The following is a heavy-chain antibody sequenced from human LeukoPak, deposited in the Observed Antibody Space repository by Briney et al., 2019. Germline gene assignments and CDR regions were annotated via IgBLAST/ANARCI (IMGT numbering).Heavy chain of an antibody. CDR2: ISWNSGSI. CDR3: AKDHSSGWYGGSHAFDI. J-gene: IGHJ3*02. D-gene: IGHD6-19*01. V-gene: IGHV3-9*01. CDR1: GFPFDDYA. Sequence: GGSLRLSCAASGFPFDDYAMHWVRQAPGKGLEWVSGISWNSGSIGYADSVKGRFTISRDNAKNSLYLQMNSLRAEDTALYYCAKDHSSGWYGGSHAFDIWGQGTMVTVSS.